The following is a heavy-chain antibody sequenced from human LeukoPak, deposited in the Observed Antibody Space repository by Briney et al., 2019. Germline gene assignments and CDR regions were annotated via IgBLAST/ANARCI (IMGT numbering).Heavy chain of an antibody. CDR1: GGSISSYY. Sequence: SETLSLTCTVSGGSISSYYWSWIRQPPGKGLEWIGYIYYSGSTNYNPSLKSRVTISVDTSKNQFSLKLSSVTAADTAVYYRARFYMVASQFDYWGQGTLVTVPS. J-gene: IGHJ4*02. V-gene: IGHV4-59*01. CDR2: IYYSGST. CDR3: ARFYMVASQFDY. D-gene: IGHD5-12*01.